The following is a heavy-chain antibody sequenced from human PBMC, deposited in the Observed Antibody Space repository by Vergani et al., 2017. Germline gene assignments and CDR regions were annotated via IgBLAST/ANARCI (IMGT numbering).Heavy chain of an antibody. Sequence: QVQLQESGPGLVKPSQTLSLTCTVSGGSISSGGYYWSWIRQPPGKGLEWIGYIYYSGSTNYNPSLKSRVTISVDTSKNQFSLKLSSVTAADTAVYYCARHCPRGSCYVPIGFDPWGQGTLVTVSS. D-gene: IGHD2-15*01. CDR2: IYYSGST. J-gene: IGHJ5*02. CDR1: GGSISSGGYY. V-gene: IGHV4-61*08. CDR3: ARHCPRGSCYVPIGFDP.